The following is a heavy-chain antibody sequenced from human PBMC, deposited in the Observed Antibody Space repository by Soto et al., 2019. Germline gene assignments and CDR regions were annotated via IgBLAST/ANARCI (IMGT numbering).Heavy chain of an antibody. V-gene: IGHV1-69*01. Sequence: QVQLVQSGAEVKKPGSSVKVSCKASGGTFSSYAISWVRQAPGQGLEWMGGIIPIFGTANYAQKFQGRVTITADASTSTAYMELSSLRSEDTAVYYCARIQYYDILTGELNPSTNWFDPWGQGTLVTVS. J-gene: IGHJ5*02. CDR1: GGTFSSYA. CDR3: ARIQYYDILTGELNPSTNWFDP. CDR2: IIPIFGTA. D-gene: IGHD3-9*01.